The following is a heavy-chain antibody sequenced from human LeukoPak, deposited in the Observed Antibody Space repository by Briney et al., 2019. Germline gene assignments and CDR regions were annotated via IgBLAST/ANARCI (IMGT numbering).Heavy chain of an antibody. CDR2: INHSGST. CDR3: ARASPLRVRGVDY. J-gene: IGHJ4*02. CDR1: GGSFSGYY. V-gene: IGHV4-34*01. Sequence: SETLSLTCAVYGGSFSGYYWSWIRQPPGKGLEWIGEINHSGSTNYNPSLKSRVTISVDTSKNQFSLKLSSVTAADTAVYYCARASPLRVRGVDYWGQGTLVTVSS. D-gene: IGHD3-10*01.